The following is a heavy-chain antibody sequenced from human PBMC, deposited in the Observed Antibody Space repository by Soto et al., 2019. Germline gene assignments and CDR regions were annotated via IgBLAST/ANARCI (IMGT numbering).Heavy chain of an antibody. CDR3: ARMGVITFYYYGMDV. Sequence: EVQLVESGGGLVQPGGSLRLSCAASGFTVSSNYMSWVRQAPGKGLEWVSVIYSGGSTYYADSVKGRFTISRDNSKNTLYLQTNSLRAEDTAVYYCARMGVITFYYYGMDVWGQGTTVTVSS. CDR2: IYSGGST. D-gene: IGHD3-16*02. J-gene: IGHJ6*02. V-gene: IGHV3-66*01. CDR1: GFTVSSNY.